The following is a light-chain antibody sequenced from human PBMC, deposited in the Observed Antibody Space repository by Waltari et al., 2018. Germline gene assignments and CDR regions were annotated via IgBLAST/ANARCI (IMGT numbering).Light chain of an antibody. CDR2: GAS. CDR1: LSISDN. V-gene: IGKV3-15*01. J-gene: IGKJ5*01. Sequence: VMTQSPATLSVSPGERATLPCRASLSISDNSAWYQQKRGQAPRLLIYGASTRATGIPARFTGRGSGTDFTLTISSLQSEDSAVYYCQQYNRWPPITFGQGTRLEI. CDR3: QQYNRWPPIT.